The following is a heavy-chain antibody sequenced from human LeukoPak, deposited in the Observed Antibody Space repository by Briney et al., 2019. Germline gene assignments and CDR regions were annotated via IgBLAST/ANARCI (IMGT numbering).Heavy chain of an antibody. J-gene: IGHJ4*02. CDR1: GFTFSDYY. D-gene: IGHD2-21*01. CDR3: ESTARVYSH. CDR2: ISGSGSDI. V-gene: IGHV3-11*01. Sequence: GGSLRLSCVASGFTFSDYYMSWVRQAPGRGLECLSYISGSGSDINYADSVKGRFTISRDNAKNSLYLQMNSLRVEDTAVYYCESTARVYSHWGQGSPVTVSS.